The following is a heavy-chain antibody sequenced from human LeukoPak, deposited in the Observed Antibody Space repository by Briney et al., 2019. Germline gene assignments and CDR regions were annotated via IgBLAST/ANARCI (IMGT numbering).Heavy chain of an antibody. V-gene: IGHV3-11*01. J-gene: IGHJ4*02. CDR2: ISSSGSTI. Sequence: GGSLRLSCAASGFTFSDYYMSWIRQAPGKGLEGVSYISSSGSTIYYADSVKGRFTISRDNAKNSLYLQMNSLRAEDTAVYYCARSLRLVPAAPFFDYWGQGTLVTVSS. D-gene: IGHD2-2*01. CDR3: ARSLRLVPAAPFFDY. CDR1: GFTFSDYY.